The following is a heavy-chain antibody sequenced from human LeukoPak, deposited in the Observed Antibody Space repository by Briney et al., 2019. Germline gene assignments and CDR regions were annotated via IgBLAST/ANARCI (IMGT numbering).Heavy chain of an antibody. Sequence: EASVKVSCKASGYIFTSYNIYWVRQAPGQGLEWMGIINPSGGSTNYAQKFQGRVTMTRDMSTSTVYMELSSLRSEDTALYYCARSLMVKGNVDYWGQGTLVTVSS. CDR3: ARSLMVKGNVDY. CDR2: INPSGGST. D-gene: IGHD2-8*01. V-gene: IGHV1-46*01. J-gene: IGHJ4*02. CDR1: GYIFTSYN.